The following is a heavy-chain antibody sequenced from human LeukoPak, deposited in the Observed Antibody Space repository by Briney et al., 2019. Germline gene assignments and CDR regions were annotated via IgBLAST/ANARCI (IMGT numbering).Heavy chain of an antibody. V-gene: IGHV3-7*05. CDR3: ARNFYNAFDV. CDR2: IKQAGSEK. CDR1: GFSFTNAW. Sequence: GGSLRLSCAASGFSFTNAWMTWVRQAPGKGLEWVANIKQAGSEKYYVDSVKGRFTISRDNAKTSLYLQMNSLRAEDTAVYYCARNFYNAFDVWGQGTMVTVSS. D-gene: IGHD2/OR15-2a*01. J-gene: IGHJ3*01.